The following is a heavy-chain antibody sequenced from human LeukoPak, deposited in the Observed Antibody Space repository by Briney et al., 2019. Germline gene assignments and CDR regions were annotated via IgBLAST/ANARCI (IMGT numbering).Heavy chain of an antibody. D-gene: IGHD5-12*01. Sequence: GGSLRLSCAASGFTFSSYWMSCVRHPPGKGLQSVAYISQDVSHKYYVYSVKGRFPISRDNAKNSLHLEMNSLRAADTALYYCARVGYNGWNFENWGQGTLVTVSS. CDR1: GFTFSSYW. V-gene: IGHV3-7*01. CDR2: ISQDVSHK. CDR3: ARVGYNGWNFEN. J-gene: IGHJ4*02.